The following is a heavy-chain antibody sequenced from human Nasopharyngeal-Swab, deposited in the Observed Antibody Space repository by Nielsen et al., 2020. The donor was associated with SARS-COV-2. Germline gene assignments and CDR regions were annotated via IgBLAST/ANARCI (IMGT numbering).Heavy chain of an antibody. J-gene: IGHJ4*02. CDR1: GFTFDTFG. Sequence: GESLKISCAASGFTFDTFGMTWVRQAPGKGLEWVSRISGSGSGTYYADSVKGRFPISRDNSKNTLYLQMNSLRADDTAVYYCAKGGVSVYGDSYYFDFWGQGTLVTVSS. D-gene: IGHD4-17*01. V-gene: IGHV3-23*01. CDR2: ISGSGSGT. CDR3: AKGGVSVYGDSYYFDF.